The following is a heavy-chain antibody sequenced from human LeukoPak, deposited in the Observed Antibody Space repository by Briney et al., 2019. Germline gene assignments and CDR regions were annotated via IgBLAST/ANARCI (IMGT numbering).Heavy chain of an antibody. J-gene: IGHJ4*02. D-gene: IGHD4-23*01. CDR2: ISAYNGNT. Sequence: ASVKVSCKASGYTFTSYGISWVRQAPGQGLEWMGWISAYNGNTNYAQKLQGRVTMTTDTSTSTAYMELWSLRSDDTAVYYCAGHSDYGGNPELDYWGQGTLVTVSS. CDR1: GYTFTSYG. V-gene: IGHV1-18*01. CDR3: AGHSDYGGNPELDY.